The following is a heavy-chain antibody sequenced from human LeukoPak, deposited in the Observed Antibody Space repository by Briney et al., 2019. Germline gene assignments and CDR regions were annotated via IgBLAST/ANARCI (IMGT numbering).Heavy chain of an antibody. V-gene: IGHV3-23*01. J-gene: IGHJ4*02. D-gene: IGHD2-2*02. CDR3: AKGYCRGISCYSDY. CDR1: GFTFSSYA. CDR2: ISGSGGST. Sequence: GGSLRLSCAASGFTFSSYAMSWVRQAPGKGLEWVSGISGSGGSTYYADSVKGRFTISRDNSKNTLYLQMNSLRAEDTAVYYCAKGYCRGISCYSDYWGQGTLVTVSS.